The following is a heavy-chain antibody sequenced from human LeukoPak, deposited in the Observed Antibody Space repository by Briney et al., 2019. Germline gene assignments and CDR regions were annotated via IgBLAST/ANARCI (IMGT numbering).Heavy chain of an antibody. CDR2: IRYDESNK. D-gene: IGHD6-13*01. CDR1: GFTFSSYD. J-gene: IGHJ4*02. CDR3: AKGYVAAAFDY. Sequence: PGGSLRLSCAASGFTFSSYDMYWVRQAPGKGLEWAAFIRYDESNKYYADSVKGRFTISRDNSKNTLYLQMNSLRAEDTAVYYCAKGYVAAAFDYWGQGTLVTVSS. V-gene: IGHV3-30*02.